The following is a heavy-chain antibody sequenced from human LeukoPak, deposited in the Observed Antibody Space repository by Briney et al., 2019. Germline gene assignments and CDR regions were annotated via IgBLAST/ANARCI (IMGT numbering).Heavy chain of an antibody. CDR1: GYTFTRYG. J-gene: IGHJ4*02. D-gene: IGHD2-2*01. V-gene: IGHV1-18*04. CDR3: ASGSTSCYGCEE. Sequence: ASVKVSCKASGYTFTRYGISWGRQAPGQGLEWMGWISAYNGNTNYAQKLQGRVTMTTDTSTSTAYMELRSLRSDDTAVYYCASGSTSCYGCEERGQGTLVTVSS. CDR2: ISAYNGNT.